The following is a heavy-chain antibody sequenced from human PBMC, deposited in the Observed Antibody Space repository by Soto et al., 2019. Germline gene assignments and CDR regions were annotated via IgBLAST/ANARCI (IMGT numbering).Heavy chain of an antibody. CDR1: GYTFTSYW. CDR3: ARHEPLMNWKPPQDRFNP. D-gene: IGHD1-1*01. Sequence: GESLKISCRGFGYTFTSYWISWVRQLPGKGLEWMGKIDAADSNTNYSPSFQGHVIISADKSISTAYLQWSSLQASDTAIYYCARHEPLMNWKPPQDRFNPWGQGTLVTVSS. V-gene: IGHV5-10-1*01. J-gene: IGHJ5*02. CDR2: IDAADSNT.